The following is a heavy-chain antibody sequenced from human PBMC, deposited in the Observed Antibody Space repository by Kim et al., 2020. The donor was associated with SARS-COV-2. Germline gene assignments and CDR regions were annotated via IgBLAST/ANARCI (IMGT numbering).Heavy chain of an antibody. Sequence: ASVKVSCKVSGYIFTNFAIQWVRQAPGQRLEWMGWINAGTGNTKFSQQFQGRVTFTRDTSANTASMELSSLGSEDTAVYYCARDLFHTGFDYWGQGTLVAVSS. D-gene: IGHD2-8*02. CDR1: GYIFTNFA. CDR2: INAGTGNT. J-gene: IGHJ4*02. CDR3: ARDLFHTGFDY. V-gene: IGHV1-3*01.